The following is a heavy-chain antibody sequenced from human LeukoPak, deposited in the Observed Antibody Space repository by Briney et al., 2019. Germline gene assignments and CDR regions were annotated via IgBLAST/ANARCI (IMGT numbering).Heavy chain of an antibody. J-gene: IGHJ4*02. D-gene: IGHD4-17*01. CDR1: GFTVSSNY. V-gene: IGHV3-66*01. CDR2: IYSGGST. Sequence: GGSLRLSCAASGFTVSSNYMSWVRQAPGKGLEWVSTIYSGGSTYYADSVKGRFTISRDNAKNSLYLQMNSLRAEDTAMYYCARDKDLRGDYGSYFDFWGQGSLVTVSS. CDR3: ARDKDLRGDYGSYFDF.